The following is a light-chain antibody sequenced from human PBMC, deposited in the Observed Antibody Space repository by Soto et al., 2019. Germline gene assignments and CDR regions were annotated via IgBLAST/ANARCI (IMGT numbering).Light chain of an antibody. V-gene: IGLV1-40*01. Sequence: QSVLTQPPSVSGAPGQRVTISCTGSSSNIGAGYDVHWYQQLPETAPKLLIYGNSNRPSGVPDRFSGSKSGTSASLVITGLQAEDEADYYCQSYDSSLSGYVFGTGTKLTVL. CDR1: SSNIGAGYD. CDR2: GNS. J-gene: IGLJ1*01. CDR3: QSYDSSLSGYV.